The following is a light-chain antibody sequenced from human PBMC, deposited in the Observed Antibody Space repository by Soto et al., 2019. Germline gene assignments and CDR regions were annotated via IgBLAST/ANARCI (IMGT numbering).Light chain of an antibody. J-gene: IGLJ3*02. CDR1: SSNVGNNY. Sequence: QSVLTQPPSVSAAPGQRVTMSCSGTSSNVGNNYVSWYQQLPGTAPKLLIFQTTERPSGIADRFSGSKSGTAATLGITELQIGDEADYYCGTWDSSLSLWVFGGGTKLTVL. CDR3: GTWDSSLSLWV. CDR2: QTT. V-gene: IGLV1-51*02.